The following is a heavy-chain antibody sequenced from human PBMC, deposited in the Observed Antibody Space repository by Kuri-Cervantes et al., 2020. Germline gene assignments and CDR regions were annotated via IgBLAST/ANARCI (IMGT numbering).Heavy chain of an antibody. CDR2: IIPIVGTS. D-gene: IGHD2-15*01. CDR1: GGTFSNYV. V-gene: IGHV1-69*06. J-gene: IGHJ4*02. Sequence: SAKDSCKASGGTFSNYVISWVRQAPGQGLEWVEGIIPIVGTSNYAQKFQGRVTITSDKSTSTSYMELSSLRSAEVDVYYCARGNIAATGVCFDHWGQGTLVTVSS. CDR3: ARGNIAATGVCFDH.